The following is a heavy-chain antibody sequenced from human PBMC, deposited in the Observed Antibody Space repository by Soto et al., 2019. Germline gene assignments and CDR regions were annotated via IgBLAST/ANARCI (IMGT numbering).Heavy chain of an antibody. J-gene: IGHJ4*02. Sequence: EVQLVESGGGLVKPGGSLRLSCAASGFTFSNAWMSWVRQAPGKGLEWVGRIKSKTDGGTTDYAAPVKRRFTISRDDSQNTLYRQMNSLKTEDTAVYYCTTTRTTYYYILTSYGYWGQGTLVTVSS. CDR2: IKSKTDGGTT. D-gene: IGHD3-9*01. V-gene: IGHV3-15*01. CDR1: GFTFSNAW. CDR3: TTTRTTYYYILTSYGY.